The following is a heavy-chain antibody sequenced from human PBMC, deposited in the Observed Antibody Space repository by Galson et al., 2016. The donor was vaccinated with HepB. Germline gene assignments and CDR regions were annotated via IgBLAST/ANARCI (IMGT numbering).Heavy chain of an antibody. Sequence: SLRLSCAASGFIFSDYSMNWVRQAPGKGPEWVATISGNTGAAYYADSVQGRFTISRDNSKTTVYLQMSSLRGEDTAVYYCAKGAHQLHLPLNLWGQGTRVTVSS. D-gene: IGHD2-2*01. CDR3: AKGAHQLHLPLNL. V-gene: IGHV3-23*01. CDR1: GFIFSDYS. J-gene: IGHJ5*02. CDR2: ISGNTGAA.